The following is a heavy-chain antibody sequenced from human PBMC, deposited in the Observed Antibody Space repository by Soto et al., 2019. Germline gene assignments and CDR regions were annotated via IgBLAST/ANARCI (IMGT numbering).Heavy chain of an antibody. Sequence: GSLRLSCAASGFGFGGKTMYWVRQAPGRGLEWVALIAPDGSQIYYADSVKGRFTISRDNSKNTLYLQMDSLRAEDTSLYLCATDIHATWLLNSWGQGTLVTVSS. V-gene: IGHV3-30-3*01. D-gene: IGHD2-2*02. J-gene: IGHJ5*02. CDR1: GFGFGGKT. CDR3: ATDIHATWLLNS. CDR2: IAPDGSQI.